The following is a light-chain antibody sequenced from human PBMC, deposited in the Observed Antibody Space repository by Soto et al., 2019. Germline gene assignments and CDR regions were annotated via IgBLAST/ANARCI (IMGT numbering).Light chain of an antibody. CDR3: QHYKSYPWT. CDR2: EAS. V-gene: IGKV1-5*03. J-gene: IGKJ1*01. Sequence: DVHLTQSPSSLSASVGDRVTFTCRASQSVSPWLAWYQQKPGKAPRLLIYEASRLQSGVPSRFSGSGSGTEFTLTISSLQPDDFATYFCQHYKSYPWTFGLGTKVEI. CDR1: QSVSPW.